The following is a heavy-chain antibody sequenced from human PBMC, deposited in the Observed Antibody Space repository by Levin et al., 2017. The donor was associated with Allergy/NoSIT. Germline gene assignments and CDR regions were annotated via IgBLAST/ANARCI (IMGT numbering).Heavy chain of an antibody. V-gene: IGHV4-38-2*02. Sequence: SETLSLTCAVSGYPISSGYYWGWIRQPPGKGLEWIAYIHHSGTTYYNPSLKSRVIISIHTSKNLFSLNLTSVTAADTAVYYCMRDLHNYGMDFWGQGTTVTVSS. CDR1: GYPISSGYY. CDR2: IHHSGTT. CDR3: MRDLHNYGMDF. J-gene: IGHJ6*02.